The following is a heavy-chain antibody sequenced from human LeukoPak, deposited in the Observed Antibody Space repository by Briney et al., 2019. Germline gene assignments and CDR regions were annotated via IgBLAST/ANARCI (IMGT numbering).Heavy chain of an antibody. CDR1: GGSFSGYS. CDR2: INNSGST. V-gene: IGHV4-34*01. Sequence: PSETLSLTCAVYGGSFSGYSWSGIRHPPGKGRKGIGEINNSGSTNYNPSLKSRVTISVDTSKNQFSLKLSSVTAADTAVYYCARRGGGGRGVLRFLEWTINWFDPWGQGTLVTVSS. CDR3: ARRGGGGRGVLRFLEWTINWFDP. D-gene: IGHD3-3*01. J-gene: IGHJ5*02.